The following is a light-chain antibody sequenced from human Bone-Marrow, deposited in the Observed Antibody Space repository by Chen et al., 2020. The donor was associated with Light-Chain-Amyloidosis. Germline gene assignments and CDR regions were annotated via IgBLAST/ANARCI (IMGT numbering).Light chain of an antibody. CDR2: KAS. V-gene: IGKV1-5*03. CDR3: QQYNSYSPWT. CDR1: QSISSF. J-gene: IGKJ1*01. Sequence: DIQMTQSPSTLSASVGDRVTIPCRASQSISSFLAWYQQKPGKAPKLLIYKASSLESGVPSRFSGSGAGTEFTRTISSLQPDDFATYYCQQYNSYSPWTFGQGTKVEIK.